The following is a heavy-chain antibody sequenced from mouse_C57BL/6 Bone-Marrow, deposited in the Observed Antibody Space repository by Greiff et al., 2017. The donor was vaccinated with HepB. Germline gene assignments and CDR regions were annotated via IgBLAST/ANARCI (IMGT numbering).Heavy chain of an antibody. CDR2: ISNGGGSN. D-gene: IGHD4-1*01. V-gene: IGHV5-12*01. CDR1: GFTFSDYY. Sequence: EVKLVESGGGLVQPGGSLKLSCAASGFTFSDYYMYWVRQTPEKRLEWVAYISNGGGSNYYPDTVKGRFTISRDNAKNTLYLQMRRLKSEDTAMYYCARWDSWGQGTLVTVSA. J-gene: IGHJ3*01. CDR3: ARWDS.